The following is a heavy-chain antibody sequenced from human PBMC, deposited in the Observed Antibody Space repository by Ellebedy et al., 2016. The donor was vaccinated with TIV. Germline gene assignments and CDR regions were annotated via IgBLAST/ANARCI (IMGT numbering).Heavy chain of an antibody. CDR2: INSNTGKS. CDR3: ARDGTRDY. Sequence: AASVKVSCKASGYSFTSYNINWVRQAPGQGLEWMGWINSNTGKSTYAQGFTGRFVFSLDTSVTTAYLEMSSLKAEDTAVYYCARDGTRDYWGQGTLVTVSS. CDR1: GYSFTSYN. V-gene: IGHV7-4-1*02. D-gene: IGHD6-13*01. J-gene: IGHJ4*02.